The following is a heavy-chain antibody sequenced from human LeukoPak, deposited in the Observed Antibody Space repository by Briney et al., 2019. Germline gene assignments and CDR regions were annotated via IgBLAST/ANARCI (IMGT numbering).Heavy chain of an antibody. Sequence: GGSLRLSCAASGFGFGIFAMNWVRQAPGKGLEWVSVIFGNGAGIQYADSVKGRFSISRENSENVLFLQMNSLRAEDTAVYYCVKDRTPDGFYSNDLWGQGTLVTVSS. D-gene: IGHD5-24*01. CDR2: IFGNGAGI. V-gene: IGHV3-23*01. J-gene: IGHJ5*02. CDR3: VKDRTPDGFYSNDL. CDR1: GFGFGIFA.